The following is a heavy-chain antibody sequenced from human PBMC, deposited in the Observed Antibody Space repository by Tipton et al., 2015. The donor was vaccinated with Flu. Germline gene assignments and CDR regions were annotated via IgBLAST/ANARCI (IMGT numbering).Heavy chain of an antibody. CDR2: MYITGST. CDR3: ARSGNYLYFNAMDV. CDR1: GGSICNYY. D-gene: IGHD1-26*01. V-gene: IGHV4-4*07. J-gene: IGHJ6*02. Sequence: TLSLTCTVSGGSICNYYWSWIRQPAGKGLEWIGRMYITGSTNYNPSLKSRVAMSLDTSKNQFSLRLSYVTSADTALYYCARSGNYLYFNAMDVWGQGTTVTVSS.